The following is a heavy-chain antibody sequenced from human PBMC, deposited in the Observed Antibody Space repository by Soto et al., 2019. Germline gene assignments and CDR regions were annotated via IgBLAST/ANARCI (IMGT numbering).Heavy chain of an antibody. Sequence: QVQLVQSGAEEKKPGASVKVSCKASGYTFTSYAMHWVRQAPGQRLEWMGWINAGNGKTKYSQKFQGRVTITRDASASTAYMELSSLRSEDTAVYYCASSGSYWGIDYWGQGTLVTVSS. D-gene: IGHD1-26*01. CDR1: GYTFTSYA. J-gene: IGHJ4*02. CDR2: INAGNGKT. V-gene: IGHV1-3*05. CDR3: ASSGSYWGIDY.